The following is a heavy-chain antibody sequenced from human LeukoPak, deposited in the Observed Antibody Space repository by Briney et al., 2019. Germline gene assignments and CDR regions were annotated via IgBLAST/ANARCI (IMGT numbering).Heavy chain of an antibody. CDR2: IKSKTDGGST. CDR1: GFIFSNAW. Sequence: GGSLRLSCAASGFIFSNAWMTWVRQAPGKGLEWVGRIKSKTDGGSTDYAAPVKGRFTISRDDSKNTLYLQMNSLRTEDTAVYYCTTDRGGVTLRPLDYWGQGTLVTASS. D-gene: IGHD2-21*02. J-gene: IGHJ4*02. V-gene: IGHV3-15*07. CDR3: TTDRGGVTLRPLDY.